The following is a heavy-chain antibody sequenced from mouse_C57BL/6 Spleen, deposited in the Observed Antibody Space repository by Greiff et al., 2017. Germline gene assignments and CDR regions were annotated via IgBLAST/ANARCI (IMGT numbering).Heavy chain of an antibody. D-gene: IGHD1-1*01. J-gene: IGHJ2*01. CDR2: INPNNGGT. CDR3: ARPFTTVDYFDY. V-gene: IGHV1-26*01. CDR1: GYTFTDYY. Sequence: VQLQQSGPELVKPGASVKISCKASGYTFTDYYMNWVKQSHGKSLEWIGDINPNNGGTSYNQKFKGKATLTVDKSSSTAYMELRSLTSEDSAVYYCARPFTTVDYFDYWGQGTTLTVSS.